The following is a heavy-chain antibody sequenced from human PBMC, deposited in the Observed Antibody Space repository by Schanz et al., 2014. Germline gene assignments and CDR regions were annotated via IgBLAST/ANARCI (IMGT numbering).Heavy chain of an antibody. CDR2: ISDSGTYT. Sequence: VQLVESGGGVVQPGRSLRLSCAASGFTFSSYGMHWVRQAPGKGLEWLSYISDSGTYTNYADSVKGRFTISRDNAKSSLYLQMNSLRVEDTAVYYCAASSGWHPSTDYWGQGTLVTVSS. D-gene: IGHD6-19*01. J-gene: IGHJ4*02. CDR3: AASSGWHPSTDY. CDR1: GFTFSSYG. V-gene: IGHV3-21*05.